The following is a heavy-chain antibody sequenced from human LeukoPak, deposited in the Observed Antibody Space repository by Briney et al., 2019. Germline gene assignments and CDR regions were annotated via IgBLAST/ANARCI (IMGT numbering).Heavy chain of an antibody. V-gene: IGHV4-59*08. Sequence: SETLSLTCTVSGGSISSYYWSWIRQPPGKGLEWIGYIYYSGSTNYNPSLKSRVTISVDTSKNQFSLKLSSVTAADTAVYYCARGGLRPLVVVVAATGYFDYWGQGTLVTVSS. CDR3: ARGGLRPLVVVVAATGYFDY. CDR2: IYYSGST. J-gene: IGHJ4*02. CDR1: GGSISSYY. D-gene: IGHD2-15*01.